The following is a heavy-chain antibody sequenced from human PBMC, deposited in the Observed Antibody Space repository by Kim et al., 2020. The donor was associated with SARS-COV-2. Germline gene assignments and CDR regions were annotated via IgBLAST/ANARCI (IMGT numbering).Heavy chain of an antibody. J-gene: IGHJ4*02. V-gene: IGHV1-3*01. Sequence: ASVKVSCKASGYTFTSYAMHWVRQAPGQRLEWMGWINAGNGNTKYSQKFQGRVTITRDTSASTAYMELSSLRSEDTAVYYCATSRTIAAAAPFDYWGQGTLVTVSS. CDR1: GYTFTSYA. CDR2: INAGNGNT. D-gene: IGHD6-13*01. CDR3: ATSRTIAAAAPFDY.